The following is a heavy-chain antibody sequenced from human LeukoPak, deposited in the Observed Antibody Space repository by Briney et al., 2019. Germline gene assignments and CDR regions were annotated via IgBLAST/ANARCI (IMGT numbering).Heavy chain of an antibody. CDR2: ISGSGGST. D-gene: IGHD3-22*01. J-gene: IGHJ3*02. CDR1: GFTFSSYG. CDR3: ARIFSDSSGYYYDAFDI. Sequence: PGGSLRLSRAASGFTFSSYGMSWVRQAPGKGLEWVSAISGSGGSTYYADSVKGRFTISRDNSKNTLYLQMNSLRAEDTAVYYCARIFSDSSGYYYDAFDIWGQGTMVTVSS. V-gene: IGHV3-23*01.